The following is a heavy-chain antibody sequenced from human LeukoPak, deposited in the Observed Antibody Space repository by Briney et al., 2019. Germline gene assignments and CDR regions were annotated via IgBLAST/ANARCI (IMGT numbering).Heavy chain of an antibody. Sequence: PGGSLRLSCAASGFTFSNYAMSWVRQTPGKGLGWVSSISTSGGGTYYADSAKGRFTVSRDNSKNTLYLQMNGLRADDTAVYYCAARPLAVAGRGYGYWGQGTLVTVSS. J-gene: IGHJ4*02. V-gene: IGHV3-23*01. CDR3: AARPLAVAGRGYGY. CDR1: GFTFSNYA. D-gene: IGHD6-19*01. CDR2: ISTSGGGT.